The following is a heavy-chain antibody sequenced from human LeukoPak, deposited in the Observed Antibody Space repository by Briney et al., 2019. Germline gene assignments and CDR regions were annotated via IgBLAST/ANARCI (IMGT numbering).Heavy chain of an antibody. J-gene: IGHJ5*02. V-gene: IGHV4-34*01. CDR2: INHNGST. CDR3: ASSDYYGSGSYDP. Sequence: SETLSLTCAVYGGSFSGYYWSWIRQPPGKGLEWIGEINHNGSTNYNPSLKSRVTISVDTSKNQFSLKLSSVTAADTAVYYCASSDYYGSGSYDPWGQGTLVTVSS. D-gene: IGHD3-10*01. CDR1: GGSFSGYY.